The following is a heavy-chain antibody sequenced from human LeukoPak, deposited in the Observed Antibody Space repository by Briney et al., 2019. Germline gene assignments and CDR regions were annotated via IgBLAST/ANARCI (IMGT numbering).Heavy chain of an antibody. Sequence: GGSLRLSCIASGFTLADHDMSWVRQAPGKGLEWVGFIRTKAYGETTEYAASVKGRFTILRDDSTNIAYLQMIGLKAEDTAVYYCGRHLLRSVGSTGLDFWGQGTLVTVAS. CDR3: GRHLLRSVGSTGLDF. CDR2: IRTKAYGETT. J-gene: IGHJ4*02. CDR1: GFTLADHD. V-gene: IGHV3-49*04. D-gene: IGHD1-26*01.